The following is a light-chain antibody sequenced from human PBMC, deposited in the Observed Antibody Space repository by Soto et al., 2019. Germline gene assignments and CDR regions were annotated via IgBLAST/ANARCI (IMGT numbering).Light chain of an antibody. CDR1: QGIRNN. CDR3: LLHDTYHRT. Sequence: DIQMTHSPSSLFASVGDRVTITCRASQGIRNNLGWYQQKPGKAPKRLIYGTSNLQYGAPSRFSGSGSGKELTLTITSLQPEDFATYHFLLHDTYHRTFGNGPKVDIX. J-gene: IGKJ1*01. CDR2: GTS. V-gene: IGKV1-17*01.